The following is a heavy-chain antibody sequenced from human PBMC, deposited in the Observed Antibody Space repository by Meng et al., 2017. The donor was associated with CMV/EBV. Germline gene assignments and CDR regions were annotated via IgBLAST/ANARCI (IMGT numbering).Heavy chain of an antibody. J-gene: IGHJ5*02. CDR1: GESLSGYY. CDR3: ARGVGGWFDP. CDR2: INHSGST. Sequence: VQLKQWGAGLLKHSATLSPTWPLYGESLSGYYWSWIRQPPGKGLEWIGEINHSGSTNYNPSLKSRVTISVDTSKNQFSLKLSSVTAADTAVYYCARGVGGWFDPWGQGTLVTVSS. D-gene: IGHD1-26*01. V-gene: IGHV4-34*01.